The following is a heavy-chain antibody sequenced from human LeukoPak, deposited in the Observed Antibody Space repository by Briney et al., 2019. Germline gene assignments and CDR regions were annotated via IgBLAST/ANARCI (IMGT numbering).Heavy chain of an antibody. CDR1: GFTFSGYA. J-gene: IGHJ4*02. CDR2: IYSGGST. V-gene: IGHV3-53*01. CDR3: ARDWVHFRYDSSGYLR. Sequence: PGRSLRLSCAASGFTFSGYAMHWVRQAPGKGLEWVSVIYSGGSTYYADSAKGRFTISRDNSKNTLYLQMNSRRAEDTAVYYCARDWVHFRYDSSGYLRWGQGTLVTVSS. D-gene: IGHD3-22*01.